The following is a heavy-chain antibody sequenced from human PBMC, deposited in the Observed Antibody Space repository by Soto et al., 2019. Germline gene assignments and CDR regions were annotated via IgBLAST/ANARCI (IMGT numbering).Heavy chain of an antibody. CDR2: IFYSGHI. Sequence: PSETLSLTCSVSGTSFTTYYWSWIRQPPGKGLEWIGYIFYSGHIKYNPSLKSRVTMSVDTSKNQVSLKLSSVSAADTAVYYCARKGGVYRFDYWGQGTLVRSPQ. CDR1: GTSFTTYY. V-gene: IGHV4-59*03. D-gene: IGHD3-16*01. J-gene: IGHJ4*02. CDR3: ARKGGVYRFDY.